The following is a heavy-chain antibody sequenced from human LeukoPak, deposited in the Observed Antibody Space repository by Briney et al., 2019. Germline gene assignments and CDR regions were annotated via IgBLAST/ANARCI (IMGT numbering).Heavy chain of an antibody. J-gene: IGHJ4*02. Sequence: GASVKVSCKASGYTFTNYAIHWIRQAPGQRPEWMGWISGGSGSTKYSQKLQGRVTITRDTSASTAYMELSSLISEDTAVYYCARDYGYSLLFYWGQGTLVSVSS. CDR1: GYTFTNYA. CDR2: ISGGSGST. V-gene: IGHV1-3*01. D-gene: IGHD5-12*01. CDR3: ARDYGYSLLFY.